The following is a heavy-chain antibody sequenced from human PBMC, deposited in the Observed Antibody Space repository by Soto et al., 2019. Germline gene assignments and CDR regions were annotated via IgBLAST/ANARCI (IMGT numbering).Heavy chain of an antibody. CDR2: IYPGDSDT. Sequence: GESLKISCKGSGYSFTSYWIGWVRQMPGKGLEWMGIIYPGDSDTRYSPSFQGQVTISADKSISTAYLQWSSLKASDTVMYYCGRQGYSSRWYGNWFDPWGQGTLVTVSS. J-gene: IGHJ5*02. D-gene: IGHD6-13*01. V-gene: IGHV5-51*01. CDR3: GRQGYSSRWYGNWFDP. CDR1: GYSFTSYW.